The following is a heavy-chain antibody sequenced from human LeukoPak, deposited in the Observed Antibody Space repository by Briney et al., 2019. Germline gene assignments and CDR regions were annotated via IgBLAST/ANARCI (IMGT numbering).Heavy chain of an antibody. V-gene: IGHV4-59*01. CDR3: ARASSTSSSDFDY. CDR2: IYYSGST. Sequence: SETLSLTCTVSGGSISSYYWSWIRQPPGRGLEWIGYIYYSGSTNYNPSLKSRVTISVDTSKNQFSLKLSSVTAADTAVYYCARASSTSSSDFDYWGQGTLVTVSS. CDR1: GGSISSYY. J-gene: IGHJ4*02. D-gene: IGHD2-2*01.